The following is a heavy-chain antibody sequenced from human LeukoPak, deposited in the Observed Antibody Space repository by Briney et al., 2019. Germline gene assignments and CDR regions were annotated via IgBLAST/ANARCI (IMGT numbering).Heavy chain of an antibody. Sequence: GGSLRLSCAASGFMFSSYGMHWVRQAPGKGLEWVAVIWSDGSNKYYADSVKGRFTISRDNSKNTLYLQMNSLRAEDTAVYYCATLFDTSRNAYWGQGTLVTVSS. J-gene: IGHJ4*02. V-gene: IGHV3-33*01. CDR1: GFMFSSYG. CDR3: ATLFDTSRNAY. D-gene: IGHD2-2*02. CDR2: IWSDGSNK.